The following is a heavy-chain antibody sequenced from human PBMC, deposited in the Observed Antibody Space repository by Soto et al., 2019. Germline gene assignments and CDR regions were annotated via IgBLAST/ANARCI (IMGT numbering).Heavy chain of an antibody. CDR2: ISYDGSNK. CDR3: AKDLYSSSPHGRGDY. D-gene: IGHD6-6*01. CDR1: GFTFSSYG. V-gene: IGHV3-30*18. Sequence: GGSLRLSCAASGFTFSSYGMHWVRQAPGKGLEWVAVISYDGSNKYYADSVKGRFTISRDNSKNTLYLQMNSLRAEDTAVYYCAKDLYSSSPHGRGDYWGQGTLVTVSS. J-gene: IGHJ4*02.